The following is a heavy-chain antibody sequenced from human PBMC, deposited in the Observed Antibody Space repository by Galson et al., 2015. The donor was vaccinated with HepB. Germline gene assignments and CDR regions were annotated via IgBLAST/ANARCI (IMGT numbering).Heavy chain of an antibody. CDR1: GFTVSSNY. D-gene: IGHD6-19*01. Sequence: SLRLSCAASGFTVSSNYMSWVRQAPGKGLEWVSVIYSGGSTYCADSVKGRFTISRDNSKNTLYLQMNSLRAEDTAVYYCARDPYSSRGGYWGQGTLVTVSS. J-gene: IGHJ4*02. CDR3: ARDPYSSRGGY. CDR2: IYSGGST. V-gene: IGHV3-66*02.